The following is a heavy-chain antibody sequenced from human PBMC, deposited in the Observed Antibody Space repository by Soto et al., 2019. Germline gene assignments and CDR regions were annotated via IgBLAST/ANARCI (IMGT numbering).Heavy chain of an antibody. Sequence: GVSMKVSCKASGGTFSSYAISWVRQAPGQGLEWMGGIIPIFGTANYAQKFQGRVTITADESTSTAYMELSSLRSEDTAVYYCASSYYGSGSYYKAPESFDYWGQGTLVTVSS. V-gene: IGHV1-69*13. CDR3: ASSYYGSGSYYKAPESFDY. CDR2: IIPIFGTA. D-gene: IGHD3-10*01. CDR1: GGTFSSYA. J-gene: IGHJ4*02.